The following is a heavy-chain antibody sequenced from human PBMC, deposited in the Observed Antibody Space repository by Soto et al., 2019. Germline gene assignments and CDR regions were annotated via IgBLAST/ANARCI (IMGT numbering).Heavy chain of an antibody. CDR1: GGTFNNHA. J-gene: IGHJ6*02. Sequence: QVQLVQSGAEVKKPGSSVKVSCKASGGTFNNHAISWVRQAPGQGLEWMGGITPVFGTANYAQKFQGRVTIVADRFTTTGYMELRSPTSEDTAIYYCARGDDFDYYYGVDVWGQGTTVTVSS. CDR3: ARGDDFDYYYGVDV. V-gene: IGHV1-69*06. D-gene: IGHD3-16*01. CDR2: ITPVFGTA.